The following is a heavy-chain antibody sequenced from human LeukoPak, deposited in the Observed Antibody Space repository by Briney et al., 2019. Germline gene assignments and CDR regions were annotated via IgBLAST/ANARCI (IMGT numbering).Heavy chain of an antibody. CDR2: INHSGST. D-gene: IGHD3-3*01. J-gene: IGHJ4*02. Sequence: PSETLSLTSAVYGGSFSGYYCSWIRQPPGKGLEWIGEINHSGSTTYNPSLKSRVTISVDTSKNQFSLKLSSVTAADTAVYYCARAPFFWSGYYYLNYFDYWGQGTLVTVSS. CDR3: ARAPFFWSGYYYLNYFDY. CDR1: GGSFSGYY. V-gene: IGHV4-34*01.